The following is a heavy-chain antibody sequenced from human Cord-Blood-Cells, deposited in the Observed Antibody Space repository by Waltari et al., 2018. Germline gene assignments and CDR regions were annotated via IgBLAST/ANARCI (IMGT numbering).Heavy chain of an antibody. CDR2: IYHSGST. V-gene: IGHV4-38-2*01. CDR1: GYSISSGYY. Sequence: QVQLQESGPGLVKPSETLSLTCAVSGYSISSGYYWGWIRQPPGKGLEGIGSIYHSGSTYSNPSLKSRVTISVDTSKNQFSLKLSSVTAADTAVYYCARSEFGGVIDYWGQGTLVTVSS. J-gene: IGHJ4*02. D-gene: IGHD3-16*01. CDR3: ARSEFGGVIDY.